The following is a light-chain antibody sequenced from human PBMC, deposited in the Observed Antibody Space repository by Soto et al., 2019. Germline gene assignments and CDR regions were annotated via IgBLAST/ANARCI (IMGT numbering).Light chain of an antibody. CDR3: HQYHSYSS. Sequence: DIQMTQSPSTLSASVGDTVTITCRASQSIGPWLAWYQQKPGRAPKLLIYKASSLESGVPLRFIGSGSGTDFTLTISSLQSVDFATYYCHQYHSYSSFGQGTKVEIK. CDR1: QSIGPW. J-gene: IGKJ1*01. CDR2: KAS. V-gene: IGKV1-5*03.